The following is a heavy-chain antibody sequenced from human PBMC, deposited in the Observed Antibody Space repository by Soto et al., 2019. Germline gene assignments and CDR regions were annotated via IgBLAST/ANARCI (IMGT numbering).Heavy chain of an antibody. D-gene: IGHD6-13*01. J-gene: IGHJ4*02. Sequence: ASVKVSCKVSGYTLTELSMHWVRQAPGKGLEWMGGFDPEDGETIYAQKFQGRVTMTEDTSTDTAYMELSSLRSEDTAVYYCATDRNARYSSSYLYWGQGTLVTVSS. CDR2: FDPEDGET. CDR1: GYTLTELS. CDR3: ATDRNARYSSSYLY. V-gene: IGHV1-24*01.